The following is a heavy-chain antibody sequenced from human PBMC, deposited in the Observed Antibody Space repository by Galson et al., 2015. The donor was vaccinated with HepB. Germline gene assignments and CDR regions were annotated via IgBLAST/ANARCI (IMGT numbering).Heavy chain of an antibody. Sequence: SLRLSCAASGFTFSSYDMHWVRQATGKGLEWVSTIATAGDTYYPGSVKGRFTISRENAKNSLYLQMNSLRAGDTAVYYCARGTGYSSGWHDYWGQGTLVTVSS. J-gene: IGHJ4*02. D-gene: IGHD6-19*01. CDR1: GFTFSSYD. CDR2: IATAGDT. CDR3: ARGTGYSSGWHDY. V-gene: IGHV3-13*04.